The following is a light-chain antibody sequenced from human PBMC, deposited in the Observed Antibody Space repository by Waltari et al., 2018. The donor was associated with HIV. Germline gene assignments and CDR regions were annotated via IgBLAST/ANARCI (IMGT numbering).Light chain of an antibody. J-gene: IGLJ3*02. CDR2: RNN. CDR3: DAWDGSLSGLL. CDR1: RSIIGNND. V-gene: IGLV1-47*01. Sequence: SVLPQPPSASGTPGQRVTISCSGRRSIIGNNDVHWFQRLPGTAPKLLIYRNNQRPSGVPARFSGSKSGTSVSLGISGLRSEDEADYYCDAWDGSLSGLLFGGGTKLTVL.